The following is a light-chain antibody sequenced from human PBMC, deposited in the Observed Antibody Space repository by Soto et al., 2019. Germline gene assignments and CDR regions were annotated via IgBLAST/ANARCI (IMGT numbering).Light chain of an antibody. CDR2: DDK. V-gene: IGLV6-57*03. CDR1: SGNIAINY. J-gene: IGLJ2*01. CDR3: QSYDSSHVV. Sequence: NFMLTQPHSVSESPGRTVTISCTRSSGNIAINYVQWFQQRPGSAPTTVIYDDKRRPSGVPDRFSGSIDISSNSASLIISGLKTEDEADYYCQSYDSSHVVFGGGTKVTVL.